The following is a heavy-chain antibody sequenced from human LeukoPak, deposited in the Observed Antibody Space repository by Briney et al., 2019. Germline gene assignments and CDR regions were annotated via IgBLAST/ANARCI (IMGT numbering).Heavy chain of an antibody. Sequence: SETLSLTCAVYGGSFSGYYWSWIRQPPGKGLEWIGEINHSGSTNYNPSLKSRVTISVDTSKNQFSLKLSSVTAADTAVYYCARVFDWAGVVAAPPGNWFDPWGKGTLVTVSS. D-gene: IGHD2-15*01. CDR1: GGSFSGYY. V-gene: IGHV4-34*01. CDR2: INHSGST. CDR3: ARVFDWAGVVAAPPGNWFDP. J-gene: IGHJ5*02.